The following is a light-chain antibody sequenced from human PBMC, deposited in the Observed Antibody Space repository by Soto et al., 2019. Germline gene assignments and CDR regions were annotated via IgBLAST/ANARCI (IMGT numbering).Light chain of an antibody. J-gene: IGLJ2*01. CDR2: LNRDGSH. V-gene: IGLV4-69*01. Sequence: QLVLTQSPSASASLGASVKLTCTLSSGHSDYDIAWHQQQPDKGPRYLMKLNRDGSHNKGDGIPDRFSGSNSGAERYLIISSLQSDDEADYYCQTWDTVVVFGGGTKVTVL. CDR1: SGHSDYD. CDR3: QTWDTVVV.